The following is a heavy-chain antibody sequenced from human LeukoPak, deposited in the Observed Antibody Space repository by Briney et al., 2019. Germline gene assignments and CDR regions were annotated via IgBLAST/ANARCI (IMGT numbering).Heavy chain of an antibody. Sequence: GGSLRLSCATSGFTFSAFWMHWVRQAPGKGLEWVGFIRSKAYGGTTEYAASVKGRFTISRDDSKSIAYLQMNSLKTEDTAVYYCTRDEGYFDYWGQGTLVTVSS. V-gene: IGHV3-49*04. J-gene: IGHJ4*02. CDR1: GFTFSAFW. CDR3: TRDEGYFDY. CDR2: IRSKAYGGTT.